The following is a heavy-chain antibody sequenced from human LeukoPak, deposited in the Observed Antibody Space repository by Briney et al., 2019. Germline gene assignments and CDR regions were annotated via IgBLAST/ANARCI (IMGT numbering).Heavy chain of an antibody. CDR1: GYTFTSYS. J-gene: IGHJ4*02. D-gene: IGHD2-15*01. CDR2: ISAYNGNT. CDR3: ARASYCSGGSCYSDY. V-gene: IGHV1-18*01. Sequence: GASVKVSCKASGYTFTSYSISWVRQAPGQGLEWKGWISAYNGNTIYARKVKGRVTMTTDTSTSTAYMELRSLKSDDTAVYYCARASYCSGGSCYSDYWGQGTLVTVSS.